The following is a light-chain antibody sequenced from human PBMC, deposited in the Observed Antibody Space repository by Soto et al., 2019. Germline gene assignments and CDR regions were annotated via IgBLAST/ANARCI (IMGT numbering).Light chain of an antibody. V-gene: IGLV2-14*01. CDR1: SGDIAIYNF. Sequence: SALTQPASVSGSLGQSITISCTGTSGDIAIYNFVSWFQQHPGKAPKLMIFEVSHRPSGVSDRFSGSKSGNTASLTISGLQAEDEADYYCTSYTRSSTWVFGGGTKLTVL. CDR3: TSYTRSSTWV. CDR2: EVS. J-gene: IGLJ3*02.